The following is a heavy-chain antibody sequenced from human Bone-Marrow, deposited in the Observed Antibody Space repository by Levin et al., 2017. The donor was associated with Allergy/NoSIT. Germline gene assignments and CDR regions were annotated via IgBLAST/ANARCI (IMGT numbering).Heavy chain of an antibody. Sequence: SETLSLTCSVSGSTISRGYYWAWIRLFPGRGLEWIASIYHSGATYYNPSLKGRVNISVDTSKNHFSLEVTAVTAADAAIYYCARDDSSYGSGRHYNFDFWGQGTLVTVSS. V-gene: IGHV4-38-2*02. CDR1: GSTISRGYY. J-gene: IGHJ4*02. D-gene: IGHD3-10*01. CDR3: ARDDSSYGSGRHYNFDF. CDR2: IYHSGAT.